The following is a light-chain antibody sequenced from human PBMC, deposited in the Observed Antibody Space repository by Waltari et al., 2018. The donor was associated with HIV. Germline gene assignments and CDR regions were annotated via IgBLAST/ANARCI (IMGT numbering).Light chain of an antibody. V-gene: IGLV3-19*01. J-gene: IGLJ2*01. Sequence: SSELTQDPSVSVALSLTVRITYHAHILSTYYATWYQQKPRQAPVIVIYGKNNRLSGIPDRFSGSSSGDTASLTITGAQAEDEADYYCSSRDSSGTHVLFGGGTKLTVL. CDR2: GKN. CDR3: SSRDSSGTHVL. CDR1: ILSTYY.